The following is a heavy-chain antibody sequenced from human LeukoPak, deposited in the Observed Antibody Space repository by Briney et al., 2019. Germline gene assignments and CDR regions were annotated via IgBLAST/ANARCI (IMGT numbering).Heavy chain of an antibody. J-gene: IGHJ3*02. V-gene: IGHV4-34*01. CDR1: GGSFIGYY. Sequence: SETLSLTCAVYGGSFIGYYWSWIRQPPGKGLEWIGEINHSGSTNYNPSLKSRVTISVDTSKNQFSLKLSSVTAADTAVYYCARGPRITIFGVVNGNAFDIWGQGTMVTVSS. CDR2: INHSGST. D-gene: IGHD3-3*01. CDR3: ARGPRITIFGVVNGNAFDI.